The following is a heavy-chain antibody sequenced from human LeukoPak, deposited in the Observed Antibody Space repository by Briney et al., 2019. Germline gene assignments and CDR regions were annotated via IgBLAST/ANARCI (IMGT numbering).Heavy chain of an antibody. D-gene: IGHD5-18*01. Sequence: GGSLRLSCAASGFSFSDYYMTWIRQAPGTGLEWVSYISSTGSTIYYADSVKGRFTISRDHAKNSLYLRMNSLRAEDTAVYYCARGGYSYGRGVDYWGQGTLVTVSS. J-gene: IGHJ4*02. CDR1: GFSFSDYY. CDR2: ISSTGSTI. V-gene: IGHV3-11*04. CDR3: ARGGYSYGRGVDY.